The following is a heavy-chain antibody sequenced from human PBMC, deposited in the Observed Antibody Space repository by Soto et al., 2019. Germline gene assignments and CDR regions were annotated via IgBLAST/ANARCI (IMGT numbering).Heavy chain of an antibody. D-gene: IGHD2-15*01. CDR1: GGSVSGYF. Sequence: SETLSLTCAVYGGSVSGYFWSWIRQPPGKGLEWIGEINHSGTTSYSPSLDSRVTTSVDTSKNQFSLRLSSVTAADTAIYYCARRYCSDSYCSYFDFWGRGTLVTVSS. J-gene: IGHJ4*02. CDR3: ARRYCSDSYCSYFDF. CDR2: INHSGTT. V-gene: IGHV4-34*01.